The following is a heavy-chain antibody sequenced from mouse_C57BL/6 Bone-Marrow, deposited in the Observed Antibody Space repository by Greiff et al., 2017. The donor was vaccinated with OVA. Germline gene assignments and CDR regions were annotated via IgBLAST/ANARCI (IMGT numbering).Heavy chain of an antibody. J-gene: IGHJ4*01. Sequence: EVKLVESGGGLVKPGGSLKLSCAASGFTFSSYAMSWVRQTPEKRLEWVATISDGGSYTYYPDNVKGRFTISRDNAKNNLYLQMSHLKSEDTAMYYCARDYYGHAMDYWGRGTSVTVSS. CDR1: GFTFSSYA. V-gene: IGHV5-4*01. CDR2: ISDGGSYT. CDR3: ARDYYGHAMDY. D-gene: IGHD2-1*01.